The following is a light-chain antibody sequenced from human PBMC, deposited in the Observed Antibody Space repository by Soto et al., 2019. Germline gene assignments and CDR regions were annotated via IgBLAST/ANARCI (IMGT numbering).Light chain of an antibody. J-gene: IGKJ1*01. CDR3: QQYTYWPRT. Sequence: EIVMTQSPATLSVSPGERATLSCRASQGVSSSLAWYQQTAGQPPRLLIYDASTRATGIPDRFSGSGSGTEFALTISSLQSEDFAIYYCQQYTYWPRTFGQGTRVES. CDR2: DAS. V-gene: IGKV3-15*01. CDR1: QGVSSS.